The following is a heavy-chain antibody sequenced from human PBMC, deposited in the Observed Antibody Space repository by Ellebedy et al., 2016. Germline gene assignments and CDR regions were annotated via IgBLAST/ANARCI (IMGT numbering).Heavy chain of an antibody. Sequence: GESLKISXAASGFTFKTYAMSWVRQAPGEDLEWVSTLSGSGPKTYYADSVQGRFTISRDNSKSTLYLQMNSLRAEDTAVYYCAKHETDGDYYFDLWGRGTLVTVSS. V-gene: IGHV3-23*01. J-gene: IGHJ2*01. D-gene: IGHD2-21*01. CDR1: GFTFKTYA. CDR3: AKHETDGDYYFDL. CDR2: LSGSGPKT.